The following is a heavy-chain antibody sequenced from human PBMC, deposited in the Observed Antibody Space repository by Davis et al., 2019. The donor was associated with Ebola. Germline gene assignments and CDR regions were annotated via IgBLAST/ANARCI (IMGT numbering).Heavy chain of an antibody. V-gene: IGHV5-10-1*01. CDR2: IDPSDSYT. Sequence: GESLKISCKGSGYSFTSHWNSRVRQMPGKGLEWMGRIDPSDSYTIYSPSFQGHVTISADKSISTAYLQWSSLKASDTAMYYCVRGHGGATWGQGTLVTVSS. CDR1: GYSFTSHW. J-gene: IGHJ4*02. CDR3: VRGHGGAT. D-gene: IGHD1-26*01.